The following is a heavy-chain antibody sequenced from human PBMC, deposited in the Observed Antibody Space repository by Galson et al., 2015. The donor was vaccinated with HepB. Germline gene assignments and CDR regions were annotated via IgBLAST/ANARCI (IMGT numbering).Heavy chain of an antibody. CDR2: IWYDGSNQ. J-gene: IGHJ4*02. V-gene: IGHV3-33*01. D-gene: IGHD2-15*01. Sequence: SLRLSCAASGFTFSNYGVHWVRQAPGTVLEWLAVIWYDGSNQYYADSVQGRFTISRDNSKSTLYRQMNRLRAEDTAVYYCAREGRVARTYFDYWGQGTLVTGPS. CDR3: AREGRVARTYFDY. CDR1: GFTFSNYG.